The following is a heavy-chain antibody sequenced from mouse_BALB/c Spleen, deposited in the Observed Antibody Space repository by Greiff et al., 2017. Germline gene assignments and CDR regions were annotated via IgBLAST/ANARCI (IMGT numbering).Heavy chain of an antibody. CDR1: GFTFSDYY. CDR2: ISDGGSYT. CDR3: ARALSYYYAMDY. V-gene: IGHV5-4*02. D-gene: IGHD1-1*02. Sequence: DVHLVESGGGLVKPGGSLKLSCAASGFTFSDYYMYWVRQTPEKRLEWVATISDGGSYTYYPDSVKGRFTISRDNAKNNLYLQMSSLKSEDTAMYYCARALSYYYAMDYWGQGTSVTVSS. J-gene: IGHJ4*01.